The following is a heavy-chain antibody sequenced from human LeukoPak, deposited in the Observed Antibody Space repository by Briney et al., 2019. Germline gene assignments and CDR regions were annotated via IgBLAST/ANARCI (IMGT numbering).Heavy chain of an antibody. CDR3: ARRVGGCSSTSCYAHPDYYYYYYMDV. J-gene: IGHJ6*03. V-gene: IGHV1-8*01. D-gene: IGHD2-2*01. CDR1: GYTFTSYD. CDR2: MNPNSGNT. Sequence: GASVKVSCKASGYTFTSYDINWVRQATGQGLEWMGWMNPNSGNTGYAQKFQGRVTMTRNTSISTAYMELSSLRSEDTAVYYCARRVGGCSSTSCYAHPDYYYYYYMDVWGKGTTVTISS.